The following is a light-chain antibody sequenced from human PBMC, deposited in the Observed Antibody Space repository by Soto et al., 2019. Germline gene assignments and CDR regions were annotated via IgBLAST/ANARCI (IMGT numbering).Light chain of an antibody. J-gene: IGKJ1*01. CDR2: DVS. Sequence: DIQMTHSPSTLSASVVDRVTITCRASQSISSWLAWYQQKPGKAPKLLIYDVSSLESGDPSRFSGSGSGTAFTLAISSLQPDDFATYYCQQYNSYPWKFGQGTKVDIK. CDR1: QSISSW. CDR3: QQYNSYPWK. V-gene: IGKV1-5*01.